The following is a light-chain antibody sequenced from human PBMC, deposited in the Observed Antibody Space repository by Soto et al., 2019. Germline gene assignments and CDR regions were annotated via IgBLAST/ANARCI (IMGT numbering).Light chain of an antibody. V-gene: IGKV1-5*01. CDR1: QSISNS. CDR3: QQFHSYPWT. J-gene: IGKJ1*01. Sequence: DIQMTQSPSTLSASVGDRVTITCRASQSISNSLAWYQQKPGKAPKLLIYDASSLESGVPSRFSGSGSGTEFTLTVSSMQPDDFSTYYCQQFHSYPWTFGQGTKVEI. CDR2: DAS.